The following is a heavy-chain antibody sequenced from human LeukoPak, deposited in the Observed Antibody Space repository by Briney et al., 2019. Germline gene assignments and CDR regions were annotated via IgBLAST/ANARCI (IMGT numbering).Heavy chain of an antibody. CDR1: GGSISSSSYY. J-gene: IGHJ4*02. CDR2: IYSVGST. Sequence: SETLSLTCTVSGGSISSSSYYWGWIRQPPGKGLEWIGSIYSVGSTYYNPSLQSRVTISVDTSKNQFSLKLTSVTAADTAVYYCAIPNTNNWPFDYWGQGTLVTVSS. CDR3: AIPNTNNWPFDY. D-gene: IGHD1-1*01. V-gene: IGHV4-39*01.